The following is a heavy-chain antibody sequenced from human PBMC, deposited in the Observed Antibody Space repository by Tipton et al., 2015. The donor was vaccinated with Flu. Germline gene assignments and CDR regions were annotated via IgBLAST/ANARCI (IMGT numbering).Heavy chain of an antibody. V-gene: IGHV3-48*03. Sequence: SLRLSCGASGFTFSYYEMNWVRQAPGKGLEWVAYISSSANAIYYADSVKGRFTISRDNAKNSLYLQMNSLRAEDTAVYFCARDHPEYVDNPQWYFDLWGRGTLVDVSS. J-gene: IGHJ2*01. D-gene: IGHD3-9*01. CDR2: ISSSANAI. CDR1: GFTFSYYE. CDR3: ARDHPEYVDNPQWYFDL.